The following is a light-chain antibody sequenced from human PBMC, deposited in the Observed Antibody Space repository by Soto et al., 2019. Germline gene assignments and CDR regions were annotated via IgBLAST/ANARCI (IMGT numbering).Light chain of an antibody. CDR3: QQRGDWPPIT. CDR2: GAS. J-gene: IGKJ5*01. V-gene: IGKV3-11*01. Sequence: EIVLTQSPASLSASPGERVTLSCRASQNIRSSLAWYQQRPGQAPRPLIYGASTRATGIPARFSGSGSGTEFTLTISSLEPEDFAVYYCQQRGDWPPITFGQGTRLEIK. CDR1: QNIRSS.